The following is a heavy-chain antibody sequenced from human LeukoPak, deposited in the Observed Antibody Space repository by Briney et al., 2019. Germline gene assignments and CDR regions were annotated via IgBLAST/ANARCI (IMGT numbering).Heavy chain of an antibody. CDR1: GFSVTSRY. V-gene: IGHV3-66*01. D-gene: IGHD5-12*01. CDR2: IYSGGST. J-gene: IGHJ4*02. Sequence: GGSLRLSCAASGFSVTSRYMTWVRQAPGKGLEWVSVIYSGGSTYYADSVKGRFTISRDNSKNTLYLQMNSLRAEDTAVYYCACMVATSGFDYWGQGTLVTVSS. CDR3: ACMVATSGFDY.